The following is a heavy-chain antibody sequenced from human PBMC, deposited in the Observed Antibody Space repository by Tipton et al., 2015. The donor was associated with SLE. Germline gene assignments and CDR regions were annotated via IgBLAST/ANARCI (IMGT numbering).Heavy chain of an antibody. V-gene: IGHV4-39*07. Sequence: TLSLTCTVSGGSISSSSYYWGWIRQPPGKGLEWFGSIYYSGSTYYNPSLKSRVTISVDTSKNQFSLKLSSVTAADTAVYYCARRSPSDYYDSSGYSYFDYWGQGTLVTVSS. D-gene: IGHD3-22*01. CDR1: GGSISSSSYY. CDR3: ARRSPSDYYDSSGYSYFDY. J-gene: IGHJ4*02. CDR2: IYYSGST.